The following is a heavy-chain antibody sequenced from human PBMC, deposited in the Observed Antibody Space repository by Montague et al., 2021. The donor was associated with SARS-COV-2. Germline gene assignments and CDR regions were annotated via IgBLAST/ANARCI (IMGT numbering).Heavy chain of an antibody. CDR1: GGSFSGSY. Sequence: SETLSLTCAVYGGSFSGSYWSWIRQPPGKGLEWIGEINHSGSTNYNPSLKSRVTISVDTSKNQFSLKLSSVTAADTAVYYCARVRYYGSGTSLGMDVWGQGTTVTVSS. CDR3: ARVRYYGSGTSLGMDV. CDR2: INHSGST. J-gene: IGHJ6*02. V-gene: IGHV4-34*01. D-gene: IGHD3-10*01.